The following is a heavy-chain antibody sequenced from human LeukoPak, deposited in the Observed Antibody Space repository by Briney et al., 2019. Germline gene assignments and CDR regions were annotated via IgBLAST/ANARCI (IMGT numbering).Heavy chain of an antibody. J-gene: IGHJ5*02. CDR2: MNPNSGNA. CDR1: GYTFTSYD. Sequence: GASVKVSCKASGYTFTSYDINWVRQATGQGLEWMGWMNPNSGNAGYAQKFQGRVTMTRNTSISTAYMELSNLRPEDTAVYYCARDGSTGTTEGDWFDPWGQGTLVTVSS. CDR3: ARDGSTGTTEGDWFDP. V-gene: IGHV1-8*01. D-gene: IGHD1-1*01.